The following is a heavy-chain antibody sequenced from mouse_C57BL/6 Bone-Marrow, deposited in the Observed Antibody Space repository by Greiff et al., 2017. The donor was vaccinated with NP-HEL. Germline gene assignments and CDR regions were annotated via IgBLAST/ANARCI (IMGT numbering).Heavy chain of an antibody. D-gene: IGHD4-1*01. CDR3: ARPTWATWFAY. Sequence: QVQLQQPWAELVKPGASVKLSCKASGYTFTSYWMQWVKQRPGQGLEWIGEIDPSDSYTNYNQKFKGKATLTVDTSSSTAYMQLSSLTSEDSAVYYCARPTWATWFAYWGQGTLVTVSA. J-gene: IGHJ3*01. CDR1: GYTFTSYW. CDR2: IDPSDSYT. V-gene: IGHV1-50*01.